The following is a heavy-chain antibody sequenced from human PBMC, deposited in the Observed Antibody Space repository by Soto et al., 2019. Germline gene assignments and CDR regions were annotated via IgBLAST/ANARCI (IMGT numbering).Heavy chain of an antibody. CDR3: ARASDSSMNYFDY. D-gene: IGHD3-22*01. CDR2: ISYDGSNK. CDR1: GFTFSSFA. J-gene: IGHJ4*02. Sequence: QVQLVESGGGVVQPGRSLRLSCAASGFTFSSFAIHWVRQAPGKGLEWVSRISYDGSNKYYADSVKGRFTISRDNSKNTLYLQMNSLRAEDTAVYYCARASDSSMNYFDYWGQGTLVTVSS. V-gene: IGHV3-30-3*01.